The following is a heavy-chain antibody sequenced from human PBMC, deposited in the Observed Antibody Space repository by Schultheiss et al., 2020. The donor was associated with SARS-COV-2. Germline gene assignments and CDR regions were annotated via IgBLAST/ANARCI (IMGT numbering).Heavy chain of an antibody. D-gene: IGHD4-11*01. CDR1: GFTFSSYA. V-gene: IGHV3-30-3*01. CDR2: ISYDGSNK. J-gene: IGHJ6*02. Sequence: GESLKISCAASGFTFSSYAMHWVRQAPGKGLEWVAVISYDGSNKYYADSVKGRFTISRDNSKNTLYLQMNSLRAEDTAVYYCARFEGDYSRVYYYYGMDVWGQGTTVTVSS. CDR3: ARFEGDYSRVYYYYGMDV.